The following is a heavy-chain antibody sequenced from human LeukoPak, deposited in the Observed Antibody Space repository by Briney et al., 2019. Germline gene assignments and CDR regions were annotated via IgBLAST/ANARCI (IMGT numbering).Heavy chain of an antibody. CDR1: GDGFSSNSAA. D-gene: IGHD3-16*01. Sequence: SQTLSLTCAISGDGFSSNSAAWTWIRQSPSRGFEWLGRTYYRSKWYNDYAVSVKSRITINPDTSRNQFSLQLNSVTPEDTAIYYCTREAVGGTSDYWAQGTLATVSS. V-gene: IGHV6-1*01. J-gene: IGHJ4*02. CDR3: TREAVGGTSDY. CDR2: TYYRSKWYN.